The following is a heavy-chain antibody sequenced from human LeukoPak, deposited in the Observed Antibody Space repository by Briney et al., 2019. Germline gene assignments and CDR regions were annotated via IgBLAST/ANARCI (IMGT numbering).Heavy chain of an antibody. D-gene: IGHD3-16*02. CDR2: LYHSGST. CDR1: GYSISSGYY. CDR3: ARGGVWGSYRLYPGLDY. Sequence: SETLSLTCTVSGYSISSGYYWGWVRQPPGKGLEWIANLYHSGSTYYNPSLKSRVTISVDTSKNQFSLKLSSVTAADTAVYYCARGGVWGSYRLYPGLDYWGQGTLVTVSS. J-gene: IGHJ4*02. V-gene: IGHV4-38-2*02.